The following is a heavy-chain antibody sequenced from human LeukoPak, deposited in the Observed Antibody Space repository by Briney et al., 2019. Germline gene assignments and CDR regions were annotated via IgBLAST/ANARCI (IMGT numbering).Heavy chain of an antibody. CDR3: ARDYCSSTSCLFDY. D-gene: IGHD2-2*01. CDR1: GYTFTSYA. Sequence: ASVKVSCKASGYTFTSYAMHWVRQAPGQGLEWMGRINPNSGDTNYAQKFQGRVTMTRDTSISTAYVELSRLRSDDTAVYYCARDYCSSTSCLFDYWGQRTLVTVSS. CDR2: INPNSGDT. V-gene: IGHV1-2*06. J-gene: IGHJ4*02.